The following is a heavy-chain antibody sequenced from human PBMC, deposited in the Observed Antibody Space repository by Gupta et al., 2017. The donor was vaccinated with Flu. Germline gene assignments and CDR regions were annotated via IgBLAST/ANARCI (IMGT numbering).Heavy chain of an antibody. CDR3: AKDRSSVDAFDI. V-gene: IGHV3-9*01. CDR2: TDWNAGGL. Sequence: EAQLVESGGGWVQPGRSLRLPCVASGFTFDDYPMHWVRQAPGKGLEWVAGTDWNAGGLGYAESVRGRFTISRDNARNTLYLQMNSLRPEDTALYFCAKDRSSVDAFDIWGLGTMVTVSS. D-gene: IGHD6-6*01. J-gene: IGHJ3*02. CDR1: GFTFDDYP.